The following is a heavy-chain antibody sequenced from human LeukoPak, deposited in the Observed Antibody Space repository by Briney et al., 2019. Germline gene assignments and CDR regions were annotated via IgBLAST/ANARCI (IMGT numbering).Heavy chain of an antibody. J-gene: IGHJ3*02. D-gene: IGHD2-15*01. V-gene: IGHV1-18*01. CDR2: ISAYNGNT. CDR3: ARSDIVVVVAASFDAFDI. CDR1: GYTFTSYG. Sequence: ASVKVSCKASGYTFTSYGISWVRQAPGQGLEWMGWISAYNGNTNYAQKLQGRVTMTTDTSTSTAYMELSSLRSEDTAVYYCARSDIVVVVAASFDAFDIWGQGTMVTVSS.